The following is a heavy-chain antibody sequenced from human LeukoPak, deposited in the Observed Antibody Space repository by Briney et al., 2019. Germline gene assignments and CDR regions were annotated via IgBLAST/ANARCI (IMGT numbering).Heavy chain of an antibody. CDR2: IYYNGST. CDR3: ARCIAVAGEYYYYGIDD. Sequence: NTSETLSLTCRASGGSISSYYWSWIRQPPGKGLEWVGYIYYNGSTNYNASVKTRVTISIDTSKNQYSLNLISVTAADTAVYDCARCIAVAGEYYYYGIDDWGQETTVTVSS. J-gene: IGHJ6*02. V-gene: IGHV4-59*01. D-gene: IGHD6-13*01. CDR1: GGSISSYY.